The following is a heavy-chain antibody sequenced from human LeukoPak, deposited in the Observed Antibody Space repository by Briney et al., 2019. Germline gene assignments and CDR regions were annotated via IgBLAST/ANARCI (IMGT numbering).Heavy chain of an antibody. V-gene: IGHV3-23*01. J-gene: IGHJ4*02. Sequence: GGSLRLSCVASGFIFRNYALSWVRQAPGEGLEWVSGISDNGGGTYYADSLKGRFTISRDNSKNMLYLQMNSLRAEDTAVYYCAKESGALGAPLYDYWGRGILVTASS. CDR2: ISDNGGGT. D-gene: IGHD4/OR15-4a*01. CDR1: GFIFRNYA. CDR3: AKESGALGAPLYDY.